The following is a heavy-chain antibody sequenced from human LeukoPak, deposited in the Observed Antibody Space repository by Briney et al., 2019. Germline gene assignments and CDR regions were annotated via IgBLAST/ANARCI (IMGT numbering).Heavy chain of an antibody. Sequence: PGGSLRLSCAASGFTFSSYAMSWVRQAPGKGLEWVSAISGDGGTTYYADSVKGRFTISRDNSKNTLYLRMNSLRAEDTAVYYCAKPLVVVIVATPFDYWGQGTLVTVSS. J-gene: IGHJ4*02. CDR2: ISGDGGTT. CDR1: GFTFSSYA. D-gene: IGHD3-22*01. CDR3: AKPLVVVIVATPFDY. V-gene: IGHV3-23*01.